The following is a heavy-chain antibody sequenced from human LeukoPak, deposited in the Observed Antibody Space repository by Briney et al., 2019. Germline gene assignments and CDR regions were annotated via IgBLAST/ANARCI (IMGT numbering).Heavy chain of an antibody. Sequence: GGSLRLSCAASGFTFSSYGMHWVRQAPGKGLEWVAFIRYDGSNKYYADSVKGRFTISRDNSKNTLYLQMNSLRAEDTAVYYCARESRVHDAFDIWGQGTMVTVSS. D-gene: IGHD1-1*01. V-gene: IGHV3-30*02. CDR2: IRYDGSNK. J-gene: IGHJ3*02. CDR3: ARESRVHDAFDI. CDR1: GFTFSSYG.